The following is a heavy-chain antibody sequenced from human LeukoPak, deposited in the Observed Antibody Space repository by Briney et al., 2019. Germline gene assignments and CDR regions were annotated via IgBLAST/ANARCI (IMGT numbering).Heavy chain of an antibody. J-gene: IGHJ4*02. V-gene: IGHV1-69*04. CDR3: ARDPYYYGSGSYYN. D-gene: IGHD3-10*01. Sequence: ASVKVSCKASGGTFSSYAISWVRQAPGQGLEWMGRITPILGIANYAQKFQGRVTITADKSTSTAYMELSSLRSEDTAVYYCARDPYYYGSGSYYNWGQGTLVTVSS. CDR1: GGTFSSYA. CDR2: ITPILGIA.